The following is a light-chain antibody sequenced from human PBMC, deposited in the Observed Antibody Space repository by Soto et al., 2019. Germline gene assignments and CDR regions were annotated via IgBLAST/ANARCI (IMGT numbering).Light chain of an antibody. J-gene: IGKJ1*01. CDR2: AAS. V-gene: IGKV1-39*01. CDR1: QSISSY. CDR3: QQSYSTPQ. Sequence: DIQMTQSPSSLSASVGDRVTITCRASQSISSYLNWYQQKPGKAPKLLIYAASSFQSGVPSRFSGSGSGTDFTLTISSLQPEDFATYYCQQSYSTPQFGQGTKVEIK.